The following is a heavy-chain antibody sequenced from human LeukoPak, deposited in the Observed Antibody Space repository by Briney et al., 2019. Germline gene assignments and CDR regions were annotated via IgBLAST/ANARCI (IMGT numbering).Heavy chain of an antibody. D-gene: IGHD1-26*01. V-gene: IGHV4-59*08. J-gene: IGHJ3*02. CDR1: VESVSVFY. CDR3: AGHKWVPAFDI. CDR2: IYYSGIT. Sequence: SETLSLTCTVAVESVSVFYWNWVRQPPGKGLEWIVYIYYSGITNYNPSRKSRVTISVDTSQNQLSLKLRSVNAEDTAVYYCAGHKWVPAFDIWGHGTLVTVSS.